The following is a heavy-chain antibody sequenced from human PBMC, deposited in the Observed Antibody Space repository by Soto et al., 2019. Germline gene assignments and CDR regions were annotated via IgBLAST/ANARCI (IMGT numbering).Heavy chain of an antibody. J-gene: IGHJ3*02. CDR2: IYHSGST. D-gene: IGHD4-17*01. Sequence: QVQLQESGPGLVKPSGTLSLTCAVSGGSISSSNWWSWVRQPPGKGLEWIGEIYHSGSTHYNASLTSRVTKEEHKPTTPVSLTLSALTAADTAVYNSARHQVLTTVKNAFDIWGQGTMLTVAS. V-gene: IGHV4-4*02. CDR3: ARHQVLTTVKNAFDI. CDR1: GGSISSSNW.